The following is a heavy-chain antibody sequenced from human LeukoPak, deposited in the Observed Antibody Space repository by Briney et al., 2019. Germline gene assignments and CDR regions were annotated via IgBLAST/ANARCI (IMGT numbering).Heavy chain of an antibody. CDR3: ARQSSYYDSSGRIPYAFDI. V-gene: IGHV4-59*08. CDR1: GGSISSDY. Sequence: SETLSLTCTVSGGSISSDYWSWIRQPPGKGLEWIGYIYYGGIANYTPSLKSRLTISLDTSKNQFSLKLNSVTAADTAVYYCARQSSYYDSSGRIPYAFDIRGQGTMVTVSS. J-gene: IGHJ3*02. CDR2: IYYGGIA. D-gene: IGHD3-22*01.